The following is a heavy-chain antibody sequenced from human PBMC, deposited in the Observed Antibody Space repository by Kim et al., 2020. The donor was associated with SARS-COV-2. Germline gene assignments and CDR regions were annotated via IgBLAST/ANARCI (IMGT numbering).Heavy chain of an antibody. D-gene: IGHD6-19*01. V-gene: IGHV4-59*13. CDR1: GGSISSYY. Sequence: SETLSLTCTVSGGSISSYYWSWIRQPPGKGLEWIGYIYYSGSTNYNPSLKSRVTISVDTSKNQFSLKLSSVTAADTAVYYCARDRGRYSSGWYVGYYGMDVWGQGTTVTVSS. J-gene: IGHJ6*02. CDR2: IYYSGST. CDR3: ARDRGRYSSGWYVGYYGMDV.